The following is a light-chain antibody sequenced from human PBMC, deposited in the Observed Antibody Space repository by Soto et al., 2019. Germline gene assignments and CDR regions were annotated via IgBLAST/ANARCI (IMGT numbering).Light chain of an antibody. CDR2: ATS. V-gene: IGKV1-39*01. CDR3: QQANSFPWT. J-gene: IGKJ1*01. Sequence: DIQMTQSPSSLSASVGDRVTITCRASQSISTYLIWYQQKPGKAPKLLIYATSSLQSGVPSRFSGSGSGTDFTLTISSLQPEDFATYYCQQANSFPWTFGQGTKVDIK. CDR1: QSISTY.